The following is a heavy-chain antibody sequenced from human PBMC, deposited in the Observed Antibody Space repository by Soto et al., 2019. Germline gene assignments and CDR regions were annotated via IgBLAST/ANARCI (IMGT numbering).Heavy chain of an antibody. CDR1: GGSISSGDYY. D-gene: IGHD4-4*01. Sequence: SETLSLTCTVSGGSISSGDYYWSWIRQPPGKGLEWIGYIYYSGFTYYNPSLNSRLTMSVDTSKNQFSLKLSSVIAADTAVYYCARSDNYVPFDHWGHGTLVTVSS. CDR2: IYYSGFT. J-gene: IGHJ4*01. V-gene: IGHV4-30-4*01. CDR3: ARSDNYVPFDH.